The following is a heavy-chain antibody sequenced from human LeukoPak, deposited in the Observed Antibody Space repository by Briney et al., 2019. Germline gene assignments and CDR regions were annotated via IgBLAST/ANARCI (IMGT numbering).Heavy chain of an antibody. V-gene: IGHV3-11*01. CDR3: ARGHLDVLLWFGEDRMSCAFDI. CDR1: GFTFSDYY. CDR2: ISSSGSSI. Sequence: GGSLRLSCAASGFTFSDYYMSWIRQAPGKGLEWVSYISSSGSSIYYADSVKGRFTISRDNAKNSLYLQMNSLRAEDTAVYYCARGHLDVLLWFGEDRMSCAFDIWGQGTMVTVSS. J-gene: IGHJ3*02. D-gene: IGHD3-10*01.